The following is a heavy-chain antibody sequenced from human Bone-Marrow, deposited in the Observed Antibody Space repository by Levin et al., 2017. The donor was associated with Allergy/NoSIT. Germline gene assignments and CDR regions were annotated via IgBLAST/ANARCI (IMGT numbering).Heavy chain of an antibody. Sequence: GESLKISCAASGFTFSDHYMDWVRQAPGKGLEWVGRIRNKVNSYTTEYAASVKGRFTISRDDSKNSLYLQMNSLKNEDTAVYYCIRASVAATPFYFDYWGQGTLVTVSS. CDR1: GFTFSDHY. V-gene: IGHV3-72*01. CDR2: IRNKVNSYTT. CDR3: IRASVAATPFYFDY. J-gene: IGHJ4*02. D-gene: IGHD6-19*01.